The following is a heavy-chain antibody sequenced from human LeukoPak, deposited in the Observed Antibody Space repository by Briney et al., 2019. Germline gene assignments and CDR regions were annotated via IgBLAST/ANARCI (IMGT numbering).Heavy chain of an antibody. CDR3: ASSQIATRYYNYYMDV. CDR1: GFTVSSNY. J-gene: IGHJ6*03. V-gene: IGHV3-53*01. CDR2: IYSGGST. Sequence: GGSLRLPCAVSGFTVSSNYMSWVRQAPGKGLEWVSVIYSGGSTYYAYSVKGRFTISRDNSKNTLYLQMNSLRAEDTAVYYCASSQIATRYYNYYMDVWGKGTTVTVSS.